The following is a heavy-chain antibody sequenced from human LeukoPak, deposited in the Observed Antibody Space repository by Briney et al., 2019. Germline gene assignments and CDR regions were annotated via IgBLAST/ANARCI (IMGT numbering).Heavy chain of an antibody. Sequence: GGSLGLSCAASGFTFSSYAMHWVRQAPGKGLEWVAVISYDGSNKYYADSVKGRFTISRDNSKNTLYLQMNSLRAEDTAVYYCARDNWGSGMGNDYWGQGTLVTVSS. J-gene: IGHJ4*02. V-gene: IGHV3-30-3*01. CDR1: GFTFSSYA. CDR2: ISYDGSNK. D-gene: IGHD7-27*01. CDR3: ARDNWGSGMGNDY.